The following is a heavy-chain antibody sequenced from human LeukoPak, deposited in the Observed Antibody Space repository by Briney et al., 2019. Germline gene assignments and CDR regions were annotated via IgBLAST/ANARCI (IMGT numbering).Heavy chain of an antibody. J-gene: IGHJ5*02. V-gene: IGHV1-8*01. D-gene: IGHD6-19*01. CDR1: GYTFTSYD. CDR2: MNPSSGNT. CDR3: ARGVLLAVAGRPGWFDP. Sequence: GASVKVSCKASGYTFTSYDINWVRQATGQGLEWMGWMNPSSGNTGYAQKFQGRVTMTRNTSISTAYMELSNLRSEDTAVYYCARGVLLAVAGRPGWFDPWGQGTLVTVSS.